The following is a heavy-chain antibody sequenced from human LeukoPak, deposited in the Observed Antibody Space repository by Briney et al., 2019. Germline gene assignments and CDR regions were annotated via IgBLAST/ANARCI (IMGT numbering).Heavy chain of an antibody. CDR1: GFTFSSYS. CDR3: AGAYGDYVGGAY. D-gene: IGHD4-17*01. J-gene: IGHJ4*02. V-gene: IGHV3-48*04. CDR2: ISSSSTI. Sequence: GGSLRLSCAASGFTFSSYSMNWVRQAPGKGLEWVSYISSSSTIYYADSVKGRFTISRDNAKNSLYLQMNSLRAEDTAVYYCAGAYGDYVGGAYWGQGTLVTVSS.